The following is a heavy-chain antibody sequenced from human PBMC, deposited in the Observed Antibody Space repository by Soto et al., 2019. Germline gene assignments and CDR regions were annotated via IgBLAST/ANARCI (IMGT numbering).Heavy chain of an antibody. D-gene: IGHD3-10*01. J-gene: IGHJ4*02. CDR2: IYYSGNT. V-gene: IGHV4-39*02. CDR1: CGSISSKDYY. Sequence: SDTLSLSCTISCGSISSKDYYWVWIRQPPGKGLEWIGSIYYSGNTYYSPSLKSRVTISIDTSKNRFSLKLSSVTAADTAVYYCGRVELGLNLQYWGQGTLVTVS. CDR3: GRVELGLNLQY.